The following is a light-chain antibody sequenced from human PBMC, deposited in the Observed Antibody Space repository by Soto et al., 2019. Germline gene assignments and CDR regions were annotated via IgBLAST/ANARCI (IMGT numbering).Light chain of an antibody. J-gene: IGLJ2*01. Sequence: QSALTQPPSASGSPGQSVTISCTGTSSDVGAYNYVSWYQQHPGKAPKLIIYDVSKRPSGVPDRFSGSKSGNMASLTVSGLQAEDEADYYCSSYAGSNTVLGGGTQLTVL. CDR1: SSDVGAYNY. V-gene: IGLV2-8*01. CDR2: DVS. CDR3: SSYAGSNTV.